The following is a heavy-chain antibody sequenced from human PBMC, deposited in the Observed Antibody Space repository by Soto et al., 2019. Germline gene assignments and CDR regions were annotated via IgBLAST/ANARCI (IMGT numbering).Heavy chain of an antibody. CDR2: ISSSSSYI. Sequence: EVQLVESGGGLVKPGGSLRLSCAASGFTFSTYSMNWVRQAPGKGLEWVSSISSSSSYIYYADSVKGRFTISRDNANKSLYLQMNSLRAEDTAVYYCARYDSSGYYWPYYYYGMDVWGQGTTVTVSS. J-gene: IGHJ6*02. V-gene: IGHV3-21*01. D-gene: IGHD3-22*01. CDR3: ARYDSSGYYWPYYYYGMDV. CDR1: GFTFSTYS.